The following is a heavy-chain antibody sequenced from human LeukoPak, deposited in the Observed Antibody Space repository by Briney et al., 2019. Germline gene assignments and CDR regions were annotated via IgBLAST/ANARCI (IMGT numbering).Heavy chain of an antibody. D-gene: IGHD2-2*01. Sequence: ASVKVSCKASGYTFTGYYMHWVRQAPGQGLEWMGWINPNSGGTNYAQKFQGRVTMTRDTSISTAYMELSRLRSDDTAVYYCAVRQLGYCSSTSCYRPDYWAREPWSPSPQ. CDR3: AVRQLGYCSSTSCYRPDY. J-gene: IGHJ4*02. V-gene: IGHV1-2*02. CDR1: GYTFTGYY. CDR2: INPNSGGT.